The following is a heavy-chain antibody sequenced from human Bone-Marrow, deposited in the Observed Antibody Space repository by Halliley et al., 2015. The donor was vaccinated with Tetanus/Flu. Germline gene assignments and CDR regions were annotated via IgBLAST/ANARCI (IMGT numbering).Heavy chain of an antibody. Sequence: LSLTCTVSGASITSYYWSWIRQPPGKGLEWIGYIYYRGSSNSNPSLKSRLTISVDTSKNQFSLRLSSVTAADTAVYYCARYSHGYGGIDYWGQGTLVTVSS. CDR3: ARYSHGYGGIDY. J-gene: IGHJ4*02. CDR1: GASITSYY. D-gene: IGHD5-18*01. CDR2: IYYRGSS. V-gene: IGHV4-59*01.